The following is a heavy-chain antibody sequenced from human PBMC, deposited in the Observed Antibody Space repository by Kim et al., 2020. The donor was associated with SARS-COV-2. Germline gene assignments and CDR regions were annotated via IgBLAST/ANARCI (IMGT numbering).Heavy chain of an antibody. D-gene: IGHD5-12*01. CDR3: ARAGGGYSGYDARLFDY. Sequence: ASVKVSCKASGYTFTSYYMHWVRQAPGQGLEWMGIINPSGGSTSYAQKFQGRVTMTRDTSTSTVYMELSSLRSEDTAVYYCARAGGGYSGYDARLFDYWGQGTLVTVSS. J-gene: IGHJ4*02. CDR1: GYTFTSYY. V-gene: IGHV1-46*01. CDR2: INPSGGST.